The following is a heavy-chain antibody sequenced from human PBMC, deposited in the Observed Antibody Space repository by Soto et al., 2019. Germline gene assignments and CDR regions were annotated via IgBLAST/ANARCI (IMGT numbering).Heavy chain of an antibody. CDR2: IREYNGNT. V-gene: IGHV1-18*01. Sequence: QVQLVQSGAEVRKPGASVKVSCKASGYTFSNYGLSWVRQAPGQGLEWMGWIREYNGNTHYAQKFQGRLIMTTDTSKRTAYVELRSLTSDDTAVYFCAREGYYSGSGTYSPPRYYGMDVWGQVTTVTVSS. J-gene: IGHJ6*02. CDR1: GYTFSNYG. D-gene: IGHD3-10*01. CDR3: AREGYYSGSGTYSPPRYYGMDV.